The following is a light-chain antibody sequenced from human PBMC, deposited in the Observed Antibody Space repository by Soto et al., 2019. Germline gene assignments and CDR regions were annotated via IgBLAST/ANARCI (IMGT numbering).Light chain of an antibody. CDR3: QKYNSAPWT. V-gene: IGKV1-27*01. J-gene: IGKJ1*01. CDR1: QGIGTD. CDR2: AAS. Sequence: DIQMTQSPSSLSASVGDRVTITCRSSQGIGTDVAWYQQKPGKVPKLLLYAASTLQSGVPSRFSGSGSGTDFTLTIISLQPEDVATYYCQKYNSAPWTFGQGTKVEIK.